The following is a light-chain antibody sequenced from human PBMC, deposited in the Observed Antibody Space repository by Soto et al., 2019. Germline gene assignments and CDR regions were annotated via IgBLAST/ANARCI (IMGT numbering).Light chain of an antibody. Sequence: IVMTQSPATLSVSPWERATLSCRASQSVSSNLAWYQQKPGQAPRLLIYGASTRATGIPARFSGSGSGTEFTLTISRLEPEDFAVYYCQQYDSSPRTFGQGTKVDIK. J-gene: IGKJ1*01. V-gene: IGKV3-15*01. CDR1: QSVSSN. CDR2: GAS. CDR3: QQYDSSPRT.